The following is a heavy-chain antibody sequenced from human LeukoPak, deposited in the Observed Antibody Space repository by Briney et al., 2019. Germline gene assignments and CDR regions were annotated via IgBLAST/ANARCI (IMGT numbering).Heavy chain of an antibody. CDR1: GFTFSDYY. CDR3: AKREGYSGYADAFDI. V-gene: IGHV3-11*01. J-gene: IGHJ3*02. CDR2: ISSSGSTI. D-gene: IGHD5-12*01. Sequence: GGSLRLPCAASGFTFSDYYMSWIRQAPGKGLEWVSYISSSGSTIYYTDSVKGRFTISRDNAKNSLYLQMNSLRAEDTAVYYCAKREGYSGYADAFDIWGQGTMVTVSS.